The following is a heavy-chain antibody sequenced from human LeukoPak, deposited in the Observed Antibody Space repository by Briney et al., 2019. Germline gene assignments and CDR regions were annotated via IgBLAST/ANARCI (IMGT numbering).Heavy chain of an antibody. CDR2: ISYSGGRT. CDR1: GFAFSSYA. J-gene: IGHJ4*02. V-gene: IGHV3-23*01. D-gene: IGHD3-22*01. Sequence: PGGSLRLSCAASGFAFSSYAMRWVRQAPGKGLEWVAGISYSGGRTNYADSVKGRFTISRDNPKNTLYLQMNSLRAEDTAVYFCAKRGVVIRVILVGFHKEAYYFDAWGQGALVNVSS. CDR3: AKRGVVIRVILVGFHKEAYYFDA.